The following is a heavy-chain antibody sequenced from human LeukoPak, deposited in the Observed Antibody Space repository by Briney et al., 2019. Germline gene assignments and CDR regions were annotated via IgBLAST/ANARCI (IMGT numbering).Heavy chain of an antibody. D-gene: IGHD2-21*02. J-gene: IGHJ4*02. Sequence: GGSLRLSCAASGFTFSSYSMNWVRQAPGKGLEWVSSISSSSSYIYYADSVKGRFTISRDNAKNSLYLQMNSLRAEDTAVYYCATDLRACGGDCYQDYWGQGTLVTVSS. CDR1: GFTFSSYS. CDR3: ATDLRACGGDCYQDY. V-gene: IGHV3-21*01. CDR2: ISSSSSYI.